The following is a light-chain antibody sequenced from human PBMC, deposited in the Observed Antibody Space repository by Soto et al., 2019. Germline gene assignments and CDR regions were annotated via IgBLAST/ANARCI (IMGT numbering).Light chain of an antibody. CDR2: AAS. J-gene: IGKJ3*01. V-gene: IGKV1-9*01. Sequence: DIQLTQSPSFLSASVGDRVTITCRARQAVSRYLAWYQQKPGKAPNLLIYAASTLRSGVPSRFSGSGSETEFTLTISSLQPEDFATYYCQQLNSYVFAFGPGTKVDIK. CDR3: QQLNSYVFA. CDR1: QAVSRY.